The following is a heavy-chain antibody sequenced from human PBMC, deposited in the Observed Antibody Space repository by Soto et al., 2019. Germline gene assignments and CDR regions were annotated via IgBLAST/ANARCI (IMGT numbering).Heavy chain of an antibody. D-gene: IGHD3-3*01. CDR1: GYTFTSYG. CDR3: ARRGNYDVWSGSRGDWFDP. CDR2: ISAYNGNT. Sequence: QVQLVQSGAEVKKPGASVKVSCKASGYTFTSYGISWVRQAPGQGLEWMGWISAYNGNTNYAQKLQGRVTMTTDTSTSTAYMELRSLRSDDTAVYYCARRGNYDVWSGSRGDWFDPWGQGTLVTVSS. V-gene: IGHV1-18*01. J-gene: IGHJ5*02.